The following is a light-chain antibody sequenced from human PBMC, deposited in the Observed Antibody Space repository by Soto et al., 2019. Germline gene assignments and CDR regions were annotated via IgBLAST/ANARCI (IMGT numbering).Light chain of an antibody. CDR2: GAA. J-gene: IGKJ3*01. CDR1: QGISIY. CDR3: QQYYSFPFT. V-gene: IGKV1D-8*01. Sequence: VIWMTQSPSLLSASPGDRVTISCRMSQGISIYLAWYQQKPGKAPKLLIFGAATLQSGVPSRFSGGGSGTDFTLTISRLQSEDFATYYFQQYYSFPFTFGPGTKVDI.